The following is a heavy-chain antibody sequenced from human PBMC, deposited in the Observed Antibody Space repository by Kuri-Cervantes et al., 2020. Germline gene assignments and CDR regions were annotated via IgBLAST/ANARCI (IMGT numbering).Heavy chain of an antibody. CDR3: ASYYSSSS. CDR1: GFTFDDYA. Sequence: SLKISCAASGFTFDDYAMHWVRQAPGKGLEWVSGISWNSGSIGYADSVKGRFTISRDNSKNTLYLQMNSLRAEDTAVYYCASYYSSSSWGQGTLVTVSS. D-gene: IGHD6-6*01. J-gene: IGHJ5*02. V-gene: IGHV3-9*01. CDR2: ISWNSGSI.